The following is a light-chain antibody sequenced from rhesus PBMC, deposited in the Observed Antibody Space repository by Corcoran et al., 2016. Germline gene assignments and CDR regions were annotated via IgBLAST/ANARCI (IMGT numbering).Light chain of an antibody. CDR2: AAS. CDR3: QQHESYPPT. Sequence: DIQMTQSPSSLSASVGDRVTITCRASQGISSYLAWYQQKPGKAPKLRIYAASTLQSGVPSRFSGSGSGTDFTLTISSLQPEDFATYYCQQHESYPPTFGGGTKVGLK. J-gene: IGKJ4*01. CDR1: QGISSY. V-gene: IGKV1-25*01.